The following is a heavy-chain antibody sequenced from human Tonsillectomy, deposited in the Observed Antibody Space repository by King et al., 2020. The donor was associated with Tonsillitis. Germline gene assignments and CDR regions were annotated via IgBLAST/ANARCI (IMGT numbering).Heavy chain of an antibody. CDR1: GFTLSSYW. J-gene: IGHJ3*02. D-gene: IGHD2-2*01. V-gene: IGHV3-74*01. Sequence: VQLVESGGGLVQPGGSLRLSCAASGFTLSSYWIHWVRQAPGKGLVWISRINSDGSGTIYADSVRGRFTVSRDNAKNTLYLQMNSLRDEDTAVYFCARGGLYHGFDIWGQGTMVTVSS. CDR3: ARGGLYHGFDI. CDR2: INSDGSGT.